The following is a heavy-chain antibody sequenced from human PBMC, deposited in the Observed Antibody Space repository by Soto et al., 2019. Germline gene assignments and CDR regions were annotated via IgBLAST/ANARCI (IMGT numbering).Heavy chain of an antibody. CDR3: ARHGPGTGVGSMDV. CDR1: GDTTSTGCYT. Sequence: TLSLTCDVSGDTTSTGCYTLAWIRQPPWKALEWIGNVYFTGSTYYNPSLKSRVTMSVDTSRNQFSLKLNSVTAADTAVYYSARHGPGTGVGSMDVWGQGTTVT. J-gene: IGHJ6*02. D-gene: IGHD1-26*01. CDR2: VYFTGST. V-gene: IGHV4-30-2*03.